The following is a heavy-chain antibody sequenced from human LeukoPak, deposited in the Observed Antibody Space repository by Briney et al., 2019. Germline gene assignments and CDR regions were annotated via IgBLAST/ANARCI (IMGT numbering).Heavy chain of an antibody. CDR3: ARALPHRRLMDTTMEQHWFDP. D-gene: IGHD5-18*01. V-gene: IGHV1-2*02. CDR2: INPRSGDT. CDR1: GFIFTDYH. J-gene: IGHJ5*02. Sequence: RRASVKVSCKSSGFIFTDYHLHWLRQAPGQGLEWMGWINPRSGDTTYAQKFLGRVTMTRDTSTNTAYMELSSLRSDDTAVYYCARALPHRRLMDTTMEQHWFDPWGQGTLVTVSS.